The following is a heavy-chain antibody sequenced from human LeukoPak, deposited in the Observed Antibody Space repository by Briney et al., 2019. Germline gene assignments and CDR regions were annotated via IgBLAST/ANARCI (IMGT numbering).Heavy chain of an antibody. CDR1: GFTFSRYE. D-gene: IGHD3-9*01. V-gene: IGHV3-48*03. J-gene: IGHJ4*02. CDR2: ISSSGGTI. Sequence: GGALRLSCAASGFTFSRYEMNWVRQAPGKGVEWGSYISSSGGTIYYADSVKGGFTISRDNAKNSLYLQMNSLRAEDTAIYYCARGAPSGILSSPFDYWGQGTLVTVSS. CDR3: ARGAPSGILSSPFDY.